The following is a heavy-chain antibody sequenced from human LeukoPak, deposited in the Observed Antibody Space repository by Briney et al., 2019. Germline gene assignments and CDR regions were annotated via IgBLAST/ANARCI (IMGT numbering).Heavy chain of an antibody. J-gene: IGHJ6*02. CDR2: IYYSGNT. Sequence: SETLSLTCTVSGGSISSHYWSWIRQPPGKGLEWIGYIYYSGNTNYNPSLKSRVTMSADTSKNQFSLKLSSVTAADTAVYYCARDGHSSGWGLGQFYYYGMDVWGQGTTVTVSS. D-gene: IGHD6-19*01. CDR3: ARDGHSSGWGLGQFYYYGMDV. V-gene: IGHV4-59*11. CDR1: GGSISSHY.